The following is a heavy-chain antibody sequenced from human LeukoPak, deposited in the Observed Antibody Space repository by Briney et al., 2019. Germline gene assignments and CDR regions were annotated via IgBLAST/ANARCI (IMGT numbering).Heavy chain of an antibody. CDR2: IYYSGST. D-gene: IGHD2-15*01. Sequence: PSETLSLTCTVSGGSISSGGYYWSRIRQHPGKGLGWIGYIYYSGSTYYNPSLKSRVTISVDTSKNQFSLKLSSVTAADTAVYYCASGYCSGGSCYLDYWGQGTLVTVSS. J-gene: IGHJ4*02. CDR3: ASGYCSGGSCYLDY. CDR1: GGSISSGGYY. V-gene: IGHV4-31*03.